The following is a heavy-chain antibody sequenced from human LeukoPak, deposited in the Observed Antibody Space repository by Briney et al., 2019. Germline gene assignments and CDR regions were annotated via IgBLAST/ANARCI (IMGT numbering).Heavy chain of an antibody. J-gene: IGHJ6*03. V-gene: IGHV1-2*06. CDR1: GYTFTGYY. Sequence: ASVKVSCKASGYTFTGYYIHWVRQAPGQGLEWMGRINPNSGGTNYAQKFQGRVTMTRDTSISTAYMELSRLRSDDTAVYYSARDAEYYDFWSGYFYYYYMNVWGKGTTVTVSS. D-gene: IGHD3-3*01. CDR3: ARDAEYYDFWSGYFYYYYMNV. CDR2: INPNSGGT.